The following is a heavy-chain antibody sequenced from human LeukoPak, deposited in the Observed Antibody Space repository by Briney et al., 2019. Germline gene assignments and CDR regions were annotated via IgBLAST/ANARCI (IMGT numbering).Heavy chain of an antibody. D-gene: IGHD6-19*01. J-gene: IGHJ4*02. Sequence: GESLKISCKASGYSFTSYWSGWGRHMPGKGVEWMGIIYPGDSDTTYSPSFLSHGTTSADKYIRTAFLQVRSLMASHNAMYFCARRAYSSGWYYLDYWGQGTPVTVSS. CDR2: IYPGDSDT. CDR3: ARRAYSSGWYYLDY. CDR1: GYSFTSYW. V-gene: IGHV5-51*01.